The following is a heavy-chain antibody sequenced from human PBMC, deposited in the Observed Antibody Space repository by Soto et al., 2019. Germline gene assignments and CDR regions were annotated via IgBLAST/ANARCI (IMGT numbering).Heavy chain of an antibody. CDR3: ARPSGYSSNWYPFDI. J-gene: IGHJ3*02. CDR2: IYYSGST. D-gene: IGHD6-13*01. Sequence: SETLSLTCTVSGGSINSYYWSWILQPPGKGLEWIGDIYYSGSTNYNPSLKSRVIISVDTSKNQFSLKLNSVTAADTAVYYCARPSGYSSNWYPFDIWGQGTMVTVSS. V-gene: IGHV4-59*08. CDR1: GGSINSYY.